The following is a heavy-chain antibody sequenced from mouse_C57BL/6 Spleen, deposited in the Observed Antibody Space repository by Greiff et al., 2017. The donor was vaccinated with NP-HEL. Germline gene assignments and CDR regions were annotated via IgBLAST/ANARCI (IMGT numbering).Heavy chain of an antibody. V-gene: IGHV1-69*01. Sequence: VQLQQSGAELVMPGASVKLSCKASGYTFTSYWMHWVKQRPGQGLEWIGEIDPSDSYTNYNQKFKGKSTLTVDKSSSTAYMQLSSLTSEDSAVYYGARRGAYYSNYGFAYWGQGTLVTVSA. CDR1: GYTFTSYW. J-gene: IGHJ3*01. CDR3: ARRGAYYSNYGFAY. CDR2: IDPSDSYT. D-gene: IGHD2-5*01.